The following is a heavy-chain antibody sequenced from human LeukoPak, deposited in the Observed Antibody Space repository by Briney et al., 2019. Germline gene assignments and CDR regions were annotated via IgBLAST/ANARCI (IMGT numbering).Heavy chain of an antibody. CDR3: ASWVATIDYYYMDV. CDR2: MNPNSGNT. J-gene: IGHJ6*03. V-gene: IGHV1-8*01. CDR1: GYTFTSYD. Sequence: GASVKVSCKASGYTFTSYDINWVRQATGQGLEWMGWMNPNSGNTGYAQRFQGRVTMTRNTSISTAHMELSSLRSEDTAVYYCASWVATIDYYYMDVWGKGTTVTVSS. D-gene: IGHD5-12*01.